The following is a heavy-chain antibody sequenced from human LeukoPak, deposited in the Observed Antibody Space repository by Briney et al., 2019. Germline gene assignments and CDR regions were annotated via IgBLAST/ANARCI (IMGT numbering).Heavy chain of an antibody. J-gene: IGHJ4*02. V-gene: IGHV3-64*02. CDR1: GFTFNNYG. Sequence: GGSLRLSCAASGFTFNNYGMHWVRQAPGKGLEYVSVINTDGRITYYADSVKGRFTISRDNSKNTVYLQMGSLRGEDMAVYYCTRDGGSFCDFDYWGQGALVTVSS. D-gene: IGHD1-26*01. CDR3: TRDGGSFCDFDY. CDR2: INTDGRIT.